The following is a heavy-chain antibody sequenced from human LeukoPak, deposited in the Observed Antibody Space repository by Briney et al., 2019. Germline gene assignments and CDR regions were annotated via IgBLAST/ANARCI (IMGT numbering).Heavy chain of an antibody. CDR3: TRDGGTADGSGFAP. V-gene: IGHV1-2*02. D-gene: IGHD2-8*02. CDR1: GYKFTDSY. Sequence: ASVKVSCKASGYKFTDSYIHWVRQAPGQGLEWMGWIFPKSGKAKYSQTFQGRVTMTRDTSVDTVYMEVIRLTPDDTAVYYCTRDGGTADGSGFAPWGEGPLVTVSS. J-gene: IGHJ5*02. CDR2: IFPKSGKA.